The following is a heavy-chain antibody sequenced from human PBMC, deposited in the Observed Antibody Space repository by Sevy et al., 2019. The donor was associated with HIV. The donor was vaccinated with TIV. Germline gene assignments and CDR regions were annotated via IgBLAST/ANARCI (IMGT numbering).Heavy chain of an antibody. CDR2: ISYDGSNK. CDR3: AKDLRIAVPDYYYYGMDV. Sequence: GGSLRLSCAASGFTFSSYGMHWVRQAPGKGLEWVAVISYDGSNKYDADSVMGLFTISRDNSKNTMYLQMNSLRAEDTAVYYCAKDLRIAVPDYYYYGMDVWGQGTTVTVSS. V-gene: IGHV3-30*18. J-gene: IGHJ6*02. D-gene: IGHD6-19*01. CDR1: GFTFSSYG.